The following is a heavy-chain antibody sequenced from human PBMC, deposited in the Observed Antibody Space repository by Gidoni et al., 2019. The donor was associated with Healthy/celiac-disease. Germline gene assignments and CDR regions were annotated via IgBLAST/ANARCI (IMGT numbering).Heavy chain of an antibody. CDR1: GCTFSSYT. V-gene: IGHV1-69*02. CDR2: IIPICGIA. D-gene: IGHD3-16*01. CDR3: ALNGGPGAYFDY. J-gene: IGHJ4*02. Sequence: QVQLVQSGAEVKKPGSSVKVSCKASGCTFSSYTISWVRQAPGQGLAWMGRIIPICGIANYAQEFQGRVTITADKATSTAYMELSSLRSEDTAVYYCALNGGPGAYFDYGGQGTLVTVSS.